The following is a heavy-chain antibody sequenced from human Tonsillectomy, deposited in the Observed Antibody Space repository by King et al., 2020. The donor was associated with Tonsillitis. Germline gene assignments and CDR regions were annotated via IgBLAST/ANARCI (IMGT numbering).Heavy chain of an antibody. Sequence: VQLQESGPGLVKPSETLSLTCTVSGGSISTYYWSWIRQPPVKGLEGIGYFYYSGSTNYNPSLKSRVTISMDTSTNQFSLKLSSVTAADTAVYYCARGGRSSSSPYYYFYYYMDVWGKGTTVTVSS. CDR1: GGSISTYY. J-gene: IGHJ6*03. V-gene: IGHV4-59*01. CDR2: FYYSGST. CDR3: ARGGRSSSSPYYYFYYYMDV. D-gene: IGHD2-2*01.